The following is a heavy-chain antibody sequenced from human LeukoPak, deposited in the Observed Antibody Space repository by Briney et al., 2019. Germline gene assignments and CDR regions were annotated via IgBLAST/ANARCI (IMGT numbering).Heavy chain of an antibody. V-gene: IGHV1-58*02. Sequence: SVKVSCKASGFTFTSSAMQWVRQARGQRLERIGWIVVGSGNTNYAQKFQERVTITRDMSARTVYMELSSLTSEDTAVYYCAATVDYCSGGSCNNHYYGMDVWGQGTTVTVSS. J-gene: IGHJ6*02. CDR1: GFTFTSSA. CDR3: AATVDYCSGGSCNNHYYGMDV. D-gene: IGHD2-15*01. CDR2: IVVGSGNT.